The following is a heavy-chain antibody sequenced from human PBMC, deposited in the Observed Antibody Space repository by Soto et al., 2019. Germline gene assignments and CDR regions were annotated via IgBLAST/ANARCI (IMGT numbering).Heavy chain of an antibody. D-gene: IGHD2-2*01. V-gene: IGHV1-8*01. CDR1: RHTSTSYD. J-gene: IGHJ4*02. CDR3: ARGSTNKQPVDY. Sequence: PAVTVSSKAPRHTSTSYDINWVRQATGQGLEWMGWMNPNSGNTGYAQKFQGRVTMTRNTSISTAYMELSSLRSEDTAVYYCARGSTNKQPVDYWGQ. CDR2: MNPNSGNT.